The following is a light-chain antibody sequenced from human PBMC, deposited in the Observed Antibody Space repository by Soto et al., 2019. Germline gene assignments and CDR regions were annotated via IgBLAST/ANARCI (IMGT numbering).Light chain of an antibody. Sequence: EIVLTQSPATLSLSPGERATLSCRASQSVSSYLVWYQQKPGQAPRLLIYDASNRATGIPARFSGSGSGTDFTLTISSLEPEDFAVYYCQQYGSSPTTFGHGTKVEIK. CDR3: QQYGSSPTT. CDR1: QSVSSY. CDR2: DAS. J-gene: IGKJ1*01. V-gene: IGKV3-11*01.